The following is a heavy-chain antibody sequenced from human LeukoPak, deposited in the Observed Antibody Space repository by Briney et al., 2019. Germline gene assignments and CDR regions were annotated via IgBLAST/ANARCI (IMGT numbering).Heavy chain of an antibody. V-gene: IGHV3-23*01. CDR1: GFTFSSYA. Sequence: PGGSLRLSCAASGFTFSSYAMSWVRQAPGKGLEWVSAISGSGGSTYYADSVKGRFTISRDNAKNSLYLQMNSLRAEDTALYYCARSGGHAVGNYMDVWGKGTTVTVSS. CDR3: ARSGGHAVGNYMDV. J-gene: IGHJ6*03. CDR2: ISGSGGST. D-gene: IGHD4-23*01.